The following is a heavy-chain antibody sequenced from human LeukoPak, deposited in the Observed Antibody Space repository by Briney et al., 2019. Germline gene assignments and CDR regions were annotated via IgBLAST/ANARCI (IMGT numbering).Heavy chain of an antibody. J-gene: IGHJ4*02. CDR3: AKGPLGGRLDY. D-gene: IGHD3-16*01. CDR2: INGDGSNT. Sequence: GGSLRLSCGASGFTFSTYWMNWVRQAPGKGLVWVSHINGDGSNTNYADSVKGRFTISRDNSKNSLYLQMNSLRTEDTALYYCAKGPLGGRLDYWGQGTLVTVSS. V-gene: IGHV3-74*01. CDR1: GFTFSTYW.